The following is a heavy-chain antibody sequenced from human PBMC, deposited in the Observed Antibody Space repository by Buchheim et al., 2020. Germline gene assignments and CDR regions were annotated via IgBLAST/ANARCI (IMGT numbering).Heavy chain of an antibody. Sequence: QKRLVESGGGVVQPGGSLTLSCVTSGFHFNNYGMYWVRQAPGKRLEWVAVIWYDGTNQYYADSVKGRFTISRDNAKNSLYLQMNSLRAEDTALYHCARDDRESSPDYWGQGTL. J-gene: IGHJ4*02. CDR1: GFHFNNYG. CDR2: IWYDGTNQ. D-gene: IGHD1-26*01. V-gene: IGHV3-33*01. CDR3: ARDDRESSPDY.